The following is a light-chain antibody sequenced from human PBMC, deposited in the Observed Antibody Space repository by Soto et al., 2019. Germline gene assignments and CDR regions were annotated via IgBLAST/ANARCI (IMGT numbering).Light chain of an antibody. J-gene: IGLJ3*02. CDR3: AAWDDSLNGWV. Sequence: QPVLTQPPSASGTPGQRVTISCSGSSSNIGSNTVNWYQQLPGTAPKLLIYSNIQRPSGVPDRFSGSKSGTSASLAISGLQSEDEADYYCAAWDDSLNGWVFGGGTKLTVL. CDR1: SSNIGSNT. V-gene: IGLV1-44*01. CDR2: SNI.